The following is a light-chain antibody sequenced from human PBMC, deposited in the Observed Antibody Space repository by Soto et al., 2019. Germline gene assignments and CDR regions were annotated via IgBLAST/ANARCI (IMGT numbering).Light chain of an antibody. CDR2: DVT. J-gene: IGLJ1*01. CDR1: SSDIGGYNF. CDR3: SSHGGSNNPYV. Sequence: QSALTQPPSASGSPGQSVAISCTGTSSDIGGYNFVSWYQQHPGKAPKLMIYDVTKRPSGVPDRFSGSKSGNTATLIVSGLQDEDEADYYCSSHGGSNNPYVFGPGTKLTVL. V-gene: IGLV2-8*01.